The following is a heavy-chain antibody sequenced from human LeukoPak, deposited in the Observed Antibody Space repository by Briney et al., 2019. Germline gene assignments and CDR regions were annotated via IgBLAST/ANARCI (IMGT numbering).Heavy chain of an antibody. CDR3: ARDIVGATMV. D-gene: IGHD1-26*01. V-gene: IGHV1-69*04. CDR2: IIPILGIA. CDR1: GGTFSSYA. Sequence: SVKVSCKASGGTFSSYAISWVRQAPGQGLEWMGRIIPILGIANYAQRFRGRVTITADKSTSTAYMELSSLRSEDTAVYYCARDIVGATMVWGQGTLVTVSS. J-gene: IGHJ4*02.